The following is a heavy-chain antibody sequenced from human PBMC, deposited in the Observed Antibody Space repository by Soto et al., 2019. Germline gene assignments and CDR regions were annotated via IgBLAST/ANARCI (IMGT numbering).Heavy chain of an antibody. Sequence: SVKVSCKASGGTFSIYAISWVRQAPGQGLEWMGGIIPIFCTANYAQKFQGRVTITADESTSTAYMELSRLRSEDTAVYYCAREPAYYYDSSGYPGYFDYSGQGTLVTVSS. CDR3: AREPAYYYDSSGYPGYFDY. CDR1: GGTFSIYA. V-gene: IGHV1-69*13. J-gene: IGHJ4*02. D-gene: IGHD3-22*01. CDR2: IIPIFCTA.